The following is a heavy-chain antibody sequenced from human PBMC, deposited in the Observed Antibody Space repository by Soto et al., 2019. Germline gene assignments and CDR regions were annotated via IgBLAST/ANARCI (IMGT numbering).Heavy chain of an antibody. D-gene: IGHD3-16*01. CDR1: GFIFDEYA. CDR2: ISWNSGTT. J-gene: IGHJ6*02. CDR3: AKDIMWGVEVDYYGMDV. Sequence: EMQLVESGGGLVQPGRSLRLSCAASGFIFDEYAMYWVRQAPGKGLEWVSGISWNSGTTGYADSVKGRFTISRDNAKNSLDLQMNSLRVEDTALYYCAKDIMWGVEVDYYGMDVWGQGTTVTVSS. V-gene: IGHV3-9*01.